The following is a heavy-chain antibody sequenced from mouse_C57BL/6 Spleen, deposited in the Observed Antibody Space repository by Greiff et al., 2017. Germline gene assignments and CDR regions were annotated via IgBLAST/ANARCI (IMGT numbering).Heavy chain of an antibody. CDR3: ARERAYYRNYEGYFGV. V-gene: IGHV3-6*01. D-gene: IGHD2-5*01. CDR1: GYSITSGYY. CDR2: ISYDGSN. Sequence: EVQLQESGPGLVKPSQSLSLTCSVTGYSITSGYYWNWIRQFPGNKLEWMGYISYDGSNNYNPSLKNRSSFTRDTSKNQFFLKLKSVTTEDTATYYCARERAYYRNYEGYFGVWGTGTTVTVAS. J-gene: IGHJ1*03.